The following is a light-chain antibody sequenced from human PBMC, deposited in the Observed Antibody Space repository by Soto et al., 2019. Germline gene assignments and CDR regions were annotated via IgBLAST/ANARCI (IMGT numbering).Light chain of an antibody. V-gene: IGKV3D-20*02. CDR2: GSS. CDR3: QQRTIWLCT. Sequence: EIVLTQSPDTLSFSQGEKATLSCRASQTIPRNFLAWFQQKPGQAPRLLIYGSSNRPSGIPDRFSGGGSRTDFTLTIDSLEPEDFAVYYCQQRTIWLCTFGAGTKVDIK. J-gene: IGKJ4*01. CDR1: QTIPRNF.